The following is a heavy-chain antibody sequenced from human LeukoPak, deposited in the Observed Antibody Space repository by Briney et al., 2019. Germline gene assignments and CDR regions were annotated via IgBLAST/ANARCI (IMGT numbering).Heavy chain of an antibody. Sequence: PGGSLRLSCAASGFTFDDYAMHWVRQAPGKGLEWVSGISWNSGSIGYADSVKGRFTISRDNAKNPLYLQMNILRAEDTALYYCAKDSTAMGPSAGFDPWGQGTLVTVSS. V-gene: IGHV3-9*01. CDR3: AKDSTAMGPSAGFDP. CDR1: GFTFDDYA. CDR2: ISWNSGSI. D-gene: IGHD5-18*01. J-gene: IGHJ5*02.